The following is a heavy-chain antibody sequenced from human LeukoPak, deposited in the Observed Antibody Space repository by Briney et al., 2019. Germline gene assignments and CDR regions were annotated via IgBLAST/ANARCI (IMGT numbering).Heavy chain of an antibody. CDR2: ISAYNGNT. V-gene: IGHV1-18*01. CDR3: ARDGTYYYGSGSYYPLDY. J-gene: IGHJ4*02. CDR1: GYTFTSYG. Sequence: GASVKVSCKVSGYTFTSYGISWVRQAPGQGLEWMGWISAYNGNTNYAQKLQGRVTMTTDTSTSTAYMELRSLRSDDTAVYYCARDGTYYYGSGSYYPLDYWGQGTLVTVSS. D-gene: IGHD3-10*01.